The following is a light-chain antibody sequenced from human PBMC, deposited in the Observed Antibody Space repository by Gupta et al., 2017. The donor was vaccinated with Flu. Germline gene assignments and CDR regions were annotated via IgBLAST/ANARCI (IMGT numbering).Light chain of an antibody. CDR1: ENIGNNY. CDR2: GAS. CDR3: QQYGNSLT. Sequence: PGTLSLSPGERATLSCRADENIGNNYLAWYQQRPGQAPRLLISGASSRATGIPDRFSGSGSGTDFTLTINRLEPEDSAVFYCQQYGNSLTFGGGTKVVI. J-gene: IGKJ4*01. V-gene: IGKV3-20*01.